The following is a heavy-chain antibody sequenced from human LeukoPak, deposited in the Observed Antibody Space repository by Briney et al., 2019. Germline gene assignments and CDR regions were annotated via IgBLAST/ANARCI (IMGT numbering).Heavy chain of an antibody. CDR2: ISYSTYV. CDR3: ARLSGDGV. D-gene: IGHD7-27*01. CDR1: GFTLSSYS. J-gene: IGHJ4*02. Sequence: GGSLRLSCATSGFTLSSYSMDWVRQAPGKGLEWVSSISYSTYVYYADSVKGRFTISRDNTKNSLYLQMNSLRVEDTAVYYCARLSGDGVWGQGTLVTVSS. V-gene: IGHV3-21*01.